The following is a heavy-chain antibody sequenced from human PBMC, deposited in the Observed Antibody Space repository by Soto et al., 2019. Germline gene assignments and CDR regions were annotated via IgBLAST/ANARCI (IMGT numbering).Heavy chain of an antibody. CDR3: ARVEAGTYFDY. V-gene: IGHV4-30-2*01. Sequence: SSETLSLTCAVSGGSISSGGYSWSWIRQPPGKGLEWIGYIYHSGSTYYNPSLKSRVTISVDRSKNQFSLKLSSVTAADTAVYYCARVEAGTYFDYWGQGTLVTVSS. CDR2: IYHSGST. D-gene: IGHD6-19*01. CDR1: GGSISSGGYS. J-gene: IGHJ4*02.